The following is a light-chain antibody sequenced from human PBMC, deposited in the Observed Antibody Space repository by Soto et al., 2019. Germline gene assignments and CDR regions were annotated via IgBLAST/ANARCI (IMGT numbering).Light chain of an antibody. V-gene: IGKV3-20*01. CDR1: QSVSSSS. CDR3: QQYGSSLPIT. Sequence: EIVLTQSPGTLSLSPREKDTLSCRASQSVSSSSLAWYQQKPGQAPRLLIYGASSRATGIPDRFSGSGSGTDFTLTISRLEPEDFAVFFCQQYGSSLPITFGQGTRLEIK. J-gene: IGKJ5*01. CDR2: GAS.